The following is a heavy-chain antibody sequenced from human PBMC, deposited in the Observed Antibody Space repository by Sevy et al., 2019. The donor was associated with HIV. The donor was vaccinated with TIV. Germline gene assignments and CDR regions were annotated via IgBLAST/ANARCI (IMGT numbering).Heavy chain of an antibody. CDR2: ISWNSGSI. J-gene: IGHJ4*02. D-gene: IGHD6-19*01. CDR3: AKDGSSGWYPTYYFDY. Sequence: GGSLRLSCAASGFTFDDYAMHWVRQAPGKGLEWVSGISWNSGSIGYADSVKGRFTISRDNAKNSLYRQMNSLRAEDTASYYCAKDGSSGWYPTYYFDYWGQGTLVTVSS. V-gene: IGHV3-9*01. CDR1: GFTFDDYA.